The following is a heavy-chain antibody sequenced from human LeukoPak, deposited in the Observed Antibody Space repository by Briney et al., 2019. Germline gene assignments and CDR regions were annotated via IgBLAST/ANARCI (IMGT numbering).Heavy chain of an antibody. Sequence: PSETLSLTCAVYGGSFSGYYWCWIRQPPGKGLEWIGEINHSGSTNYNPPLKSRVTISVDTSKNQFSLKLSSVTAADTAVYYCARGRRRVNYDSSGYYYRPFDYWGQGTLVTVSS. V-gene: IGHV4-34*01. J-gene: IGHJ4*02. CDR3: ARGRRRVNYDSSGYYYRPFDY. CDR2: INHSGST. CDR1: GGSFSGYY. D-gene: IGHD3-22*01.